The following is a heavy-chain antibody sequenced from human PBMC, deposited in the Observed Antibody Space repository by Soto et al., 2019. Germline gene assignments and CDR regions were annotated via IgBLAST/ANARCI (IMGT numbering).Heavy chain of an antibody. J-gene: IGHJ4*02. CDR2: IYHSGST. Sequence: TSETLSLTCAVSGGSISSSNWWSWVRQPPGKGLEWIGEIYHSGSTNYNPSLKSRVTISVDKSKNQFSLKLSSVTAADTAVYYCARAGGSMTTVTRSYFDYWGQGTLVTVSS. CDR1: GGSISSSNW. D-gene: IGHD4-17*01. CDR3: ARAGGSMTTVTRSYFDY. V-gene: IGHV4-4*02.